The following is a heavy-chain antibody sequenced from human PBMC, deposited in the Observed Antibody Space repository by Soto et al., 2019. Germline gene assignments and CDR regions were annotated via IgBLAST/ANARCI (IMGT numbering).Heavy chain of an antibody. V-gene: IGHV2-5*02. CDR3: EHILPHNTGWQNFEY. J-gene: IGHJ4*02. CDR1: GFSLSTSGVG. Sequence: ASGPTLVNPTQTLTLTCTFSGFSLSTSGVGVGWIHQPPGKALEWLALIYWDDDKRYSPSLKTRLTITKGTSRNQVVLTMTNMDPVDTATYYCEHILPHNTGWQNFEYWGQGALVTVSS. D-gene: IGHD6-19*01. CDR2: IYWDDDK.